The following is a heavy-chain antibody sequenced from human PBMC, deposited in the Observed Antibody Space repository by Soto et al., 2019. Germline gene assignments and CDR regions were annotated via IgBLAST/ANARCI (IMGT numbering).Heavy chain of an antibody. CDR3: AKSRDGYSFYFYYGREG. V-gene: IGHV3-30*18. CDR1: GFNFSSYN. D-gene: IGHD4-4*01. J-gene: IGHJ6*04. Sequence: PVGSLRLSCAASGFNFSSYNMHWVRQAPCKGLEWVALILHDGSNEYYADSVKGRFTISRDNSKNTLYLQMKSLRAEDTAVYYCAKSRDGYSFYFYYGREGWGEGNTVSVSA. CDR2: ILHDGSNE.